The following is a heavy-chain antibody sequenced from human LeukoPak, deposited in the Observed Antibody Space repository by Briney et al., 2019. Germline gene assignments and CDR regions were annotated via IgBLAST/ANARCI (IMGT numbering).Heavy chain of an antibody. CDR1: GYTFSTYG. CDR2: ISGYNART. CDR3: ATTLRGGKFDY. D-gene: IGHD4-23*01. V-gene: IGHV1-18*01. J-gene: IGHJ4*02. Sequence: ASVKVSCKASGYTFSTYGISWVRQAPGQGLEWMGWISGYNARTHYAQKLQGRVTMTTDPSTRTAYMELRSLRSDDTAIYYCATTLRGGKFDYWGQGTLVTVSS.